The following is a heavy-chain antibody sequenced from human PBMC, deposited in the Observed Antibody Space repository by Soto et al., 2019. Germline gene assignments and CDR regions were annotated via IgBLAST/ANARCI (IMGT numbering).Heavy chain of an antibody. CDR2: IYYTGNT. J-gene: IGHJ5*02. CDR1: GGSISSGGTGSY. CDR3: ATGHDAYKVRS. Sequence: QVQLQESGPGLVKPSQTLSLTCTVSGGSISSGGTGSYWTWIRQLPGKGLEWIGYIYYTGNTYYNPTVKSRTIRSIDTSETHFSLQLTSVNAADKAVYFCATGHDAYKVRSWGQGTLVSVSS. D-gene: IGHD1-1*01. V-gene: IGHV4-31*03.